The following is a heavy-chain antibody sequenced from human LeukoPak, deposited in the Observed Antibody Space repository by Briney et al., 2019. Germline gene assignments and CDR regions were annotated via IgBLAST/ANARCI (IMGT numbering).Heavy chain of an antibody. V-gene: IGHV3-21*01. CDR1: GFTFSSYS. CDR2: ISSSSSYI. Sequence: GGSLRLSCAASGFTFSSYSMNWVRQAPGKGLEWVSSISSSSSYIYYADSVKGRFTISRDNAKNSLYLQMNSLRAEDTAVYYCARDLPIVVVPADRFDPWGQGTLVTVSS. CDR3: ARDLPIVVVPADRFDP. D-gene: IGHD2-2*01. J-gene: IGHJ5*02.